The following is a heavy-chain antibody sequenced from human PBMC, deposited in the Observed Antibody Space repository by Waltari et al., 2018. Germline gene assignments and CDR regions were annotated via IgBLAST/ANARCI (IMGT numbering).Heavy chain of an antibody. CDR2: INAGNGNT. CDR3: ARARDSRVGDYFDY. J-gene: IGHJ4*02. CDR1: GYTFTSYA. Sequence: QVQLVQSGAEVKKPGASVKVSCKASGYTFTSYAMHWVRQAPGQRLEWMGWINAGNGNTKYSQEFQGRVTITRDTSASTAYMELSSLRSEDMAVYYCARARDSRVGDYFDYWGQGTLVTVSS. D-gene: IGHD3-22*01. V-gene: IGHV1-3*03.